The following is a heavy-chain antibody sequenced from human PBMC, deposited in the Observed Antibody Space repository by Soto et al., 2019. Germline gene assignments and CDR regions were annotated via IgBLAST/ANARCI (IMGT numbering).Heavy chain of an antibody. CDR1: GFTCSSFG. Sequence: GSLRLSCAASGFTCSSFGMHWVRQAPGKGLEWVAVISFDGSKKYYADSVKGRFTISRDNSKNTLFLQMNSLRAEDTAVYYCAKDSMGDYYGMDVWGQGTTVTVSS. CDR2: ISFDGSKK. CDR3: AKDSMGDYYGMDV. D-gene: IGHD1-26*01. J-gene: IGHJ6*02. V-gene: IGHV3-30*18.